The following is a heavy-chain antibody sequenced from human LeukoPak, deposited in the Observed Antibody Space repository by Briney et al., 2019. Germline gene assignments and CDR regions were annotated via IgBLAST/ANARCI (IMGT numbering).Heavy chain of an antibody. V-gene: IGHV4-39*01. CDR2: IHYSGST. D-gene: IGHD2-8*01. CDR3: WRPHCSNSVCSSSRVDF. Sequence: SETLSLTCTVSGVSMTSNNYYWGWIRQPPGKGLEWIGNIHYSGSTYYSPSLKNRVTISVDTSKNQFSLRLKSVTAADTAVYYCWRPHCSNSVCSSSRVDFWGQGTLVTVSS. J-gene: IGHJ4*02. CDR1: GVSMTSNNYY.